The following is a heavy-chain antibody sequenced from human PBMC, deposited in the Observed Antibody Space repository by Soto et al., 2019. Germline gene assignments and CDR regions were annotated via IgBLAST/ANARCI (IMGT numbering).Heavy chain of an antibody. CDR3: ARDGAYYYDSSGYYPLGYYGMDV. Sequence: DSVKVSCKASGYTFTSYYIHWVRQAPGQGLEWMGIINPSGGSTSYAQKFQGRVTMTRDTSTSTVYMELSSLRSEDTAVYYCARDGAYYYDSSGYYPLGYYGMDVWGQGSTMTF. CDR2: INPSGGST. CDR1: GYTFTSYY. V-gene: IGHV1-46*01. J-gene: IGHJ6*02. D-gene: IGHD3-22*01.